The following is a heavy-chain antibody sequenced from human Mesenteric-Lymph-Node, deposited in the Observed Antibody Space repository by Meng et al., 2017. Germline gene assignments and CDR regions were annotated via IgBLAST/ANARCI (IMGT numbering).Heavy chain of an antibody. Sequence: QVQLQESGPGLVKPSQTLSLTCTVSGGSISSGNHYWSWIRQHPGKGLEYIGYIYYSGSTYYNPSLKSRVIISVDTSKNQFSVNLNSVTAADTAVYFCARVHDAGDSLDYWGQGTLVTVSS. CDR1: GGSISSGNHY. J-gene: IGHJ4*02. D-gene: IGHD2-21*01. CDR2: IYYSGST. CDR3: ARVHDAGDSLDY. V-gene: IGHV4-31*03.